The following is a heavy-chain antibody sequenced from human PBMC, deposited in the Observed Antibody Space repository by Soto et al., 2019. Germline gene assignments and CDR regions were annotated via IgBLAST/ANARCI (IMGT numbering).Heavy chain of an antibody. D-gene: IGHD3-3*01. CDR2: ISYDGSNK. J-gene: IGHJ6*02. CDR1: GFTFSSYG. Sequence: QVQLVESGGGVVQPGRSLRLSCAASGFTFSSYGMHWVRQAPGKGLEWVAVISYDGSNKYYADSVKGRFTISRDNSKNTLYLQMNSLRAEDTAVYYCAKDVLGFLEWLAFYGMEVWGQGTTVTVSS. V-gene: IGHV3-30*18. CDR3: AKDVLGFLEWLAFYGMEV.